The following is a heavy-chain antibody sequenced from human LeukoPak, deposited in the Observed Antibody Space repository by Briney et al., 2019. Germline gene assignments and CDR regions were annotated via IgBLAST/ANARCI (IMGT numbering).Heavy chain of an antibody. V-gene: IGHV3-23*05. J-gene: IGHJ4*02. CDR3: AKDVAPDSGWDLDY. D-gene: IGHD6-19*01. CDR1: GFTFSTYS. CDR2: IYNSGSRT. Sequence: GGSLRLSCAASGFTFSTYSMTWVRQAPGKGLEWVSSIYNSGSRTFYGDSVKGRFTVSRDNSKNTLYLQMNSLRAEDTAVYYCAKDVAPDSGWDLDYWGQGTLVTVSS.